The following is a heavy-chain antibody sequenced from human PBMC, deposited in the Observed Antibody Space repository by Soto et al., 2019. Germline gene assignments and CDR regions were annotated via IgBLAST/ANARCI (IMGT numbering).Heavy chain of an antibody. D-gene: IGHD4-17*01. CDR3: ARPSYGATPGY. J-gene: IGHJ4*01. CDR2: IVVGSGNT. Sequence: GASVKVSCKASGFTFTSSAVQWVRQARGQRLEWIGWIVVGSGNTNYAQKFQERVTITRDMSTSTAYMELSSLKASDTAMYYCARPSYGATPGYWGHGTLVTVSS. CDR1: GFTFTSSA. V-gene: IGHV1-58*01.